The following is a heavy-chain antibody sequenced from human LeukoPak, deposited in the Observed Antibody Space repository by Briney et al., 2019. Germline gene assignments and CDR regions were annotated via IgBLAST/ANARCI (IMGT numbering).Heavy chain of an antibody. V-gene: IGHV1-18*04. CDR1: GYTFTSYG. D-gene: IGHD2-15*01. CDR3: ARSVGGGRYCSGGSCPGDAFDI. CDR2: ISAYNSNT. J-gene: IGHJ3*02. Sequence: EASVKVSCKASGYTFTSYGISWVRQAPGQGLEWMGWISAYNSNTNYAQKLQGRVTMTTDTSTSTAYMELRSLRSDDTAVYYCARSVGGGRYCSGGSCPGDAFDIWGQGTMVTVSS.